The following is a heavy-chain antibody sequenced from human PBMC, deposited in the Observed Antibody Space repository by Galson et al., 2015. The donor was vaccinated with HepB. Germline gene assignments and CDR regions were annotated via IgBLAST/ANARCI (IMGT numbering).Heavy chain of an antibody. D-gene: IGHD6-19*01. CDR1: GFTFSSYA. V-gene: IGHV3-30-3*01. CDR2: ISYDGNNE. Sequence: SLRLSCAASGFTFSSYAIHWVRQAPGKGLEWVAVISYDGNNEYYADSVKGRFTISRDNSKNTVYLQMNSLRAEDTAVYYCARGSRGITVAGPAYWGQGILVTVSS. CDR3: ARGSRGITVAGPAY. J-gene: IGHJ4*02.